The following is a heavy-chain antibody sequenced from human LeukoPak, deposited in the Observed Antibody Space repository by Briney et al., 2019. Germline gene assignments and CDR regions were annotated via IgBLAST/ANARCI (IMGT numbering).Heavy chain of an antibody. CDR3: AKDGYYYGSGSHAGDY. Sequence: PGGSLRLSCAASGFTFSSYGMSWVRQAPGKGLEWVSAISGSGGSTYYADSVKGRFTISRDNSKNTLYLQMNSLRAEDTAVYYCAKDGYYYGSGSHAGDYWGQGTLVTVSS. D-gene: IGHD3-10*01. CDR2: ISGSGGST. J-gene: IGHJ4*02. CDR1: GFTFSSYG. V-gene: IGHV3-23*01.